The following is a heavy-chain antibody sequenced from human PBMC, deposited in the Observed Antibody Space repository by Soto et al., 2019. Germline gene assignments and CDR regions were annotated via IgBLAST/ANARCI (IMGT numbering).Heavy chain of an antibody. J-gene: IGHJ6*02. CDR1: GLTFSTYG. V-gene: IGHV3-30*18. CDR3: AKGHGGTRYCSGCSCYSDLGYYGMDV. Sequence: QVQLVESGGGVVQPGRSLRLSCAASGLTFSTYGMHWVRQAPGKGLEWVAVISYDGSNKDYADSVKGRFTISRDNSKDTLYLQMNSLRADDTAVYYCAKGHGGTRYCSGCSCYSDLGYYGMDVWGQGTTVTVSS. CDR2: ISYDGSNK. D-gene: IGHD2-15*01.